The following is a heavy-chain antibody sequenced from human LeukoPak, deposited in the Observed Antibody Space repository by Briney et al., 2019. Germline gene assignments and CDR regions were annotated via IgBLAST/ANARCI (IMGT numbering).Heavy chain of an antibody. J-gene: IGHJ4*02. CDR3: ARGKLVTIFGFGTFDY. Sequence: PSETLSLTCTVSGGPISSTNYYWGWIRQPPGKGLEWIGRIYTSGSTNYNPSLKSRVTMSVDTSKNQFSLKLSSVTAADTAVYYCARGKLVTIFGFGTFDYWGQGTLVTVSS. CDR1: GGPISSTNYY. D-gene: IGHD3-3*01. V-gene: IGHV4-61*05. CDR2: IYTSGST.